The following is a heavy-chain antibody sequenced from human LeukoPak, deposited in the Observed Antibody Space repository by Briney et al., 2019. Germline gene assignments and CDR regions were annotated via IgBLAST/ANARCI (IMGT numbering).Heavy chain of an antibody. Sequence: PSETLSLTCNVSGGSISGYHWSWIRQPPGKGLEWLGYIYYSGSSNYNPSLKSRVTMSADTSKNQFSLKLSSVTAADTAVYYCARGDFWSGYLFDYWGQGTLVTVSS. J-gene: IGHJ4*02. D-gene: IGHD3-3*01. CDR1: GGSISGYH. CDR3: ARGDFWSGYLFDY. CDR2: IYYSGSS. V-gene: IGHV4-59*01.